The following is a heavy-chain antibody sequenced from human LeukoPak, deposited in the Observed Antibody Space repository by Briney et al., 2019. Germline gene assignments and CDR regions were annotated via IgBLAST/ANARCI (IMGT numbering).Heavy chain of an antibody. J-gene: IGHJ2*01. CDR2: IYTSGST. Sequence: EPSETLSLTCTVSGGSISSYYWSWIRQPAGKGLEWIGRIYTSGSTNYNPSLKSRVTMSVDTSKNQFSLKLSSVTAADTAVYYCARNYCTNGVCSDPYWYFDLWGRGTLVTVSS. V-gene: IGHV4-4*07. D-gene: IGHD2-8*01. CDR3: ARNYCTNGVCSDPYWYFDL. CDR1: GGSISSYY.